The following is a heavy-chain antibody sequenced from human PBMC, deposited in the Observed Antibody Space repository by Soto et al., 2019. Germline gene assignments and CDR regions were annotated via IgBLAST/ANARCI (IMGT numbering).Heavy chain of an antibody. CDR1: GFTFDDYA. Sequence: EVQLVESGGGLVQPGRSLRLSCAASGFTFDDYAMHWVRQAPGKGLEWVSGISWSSGTIGHADSVKGRFTISRDNAKNSLYLQMNSLSADDTALYYCAQDGVRMEDSNWFDPWGQATLVTVSS. CDR2: ISWSSGTI. J-gene: IGHJ5*02. D-gene: IGHD1-1*01. V-gene: IGHV3-9*01. CDR3: AQDGVRMEDSNWFDP.